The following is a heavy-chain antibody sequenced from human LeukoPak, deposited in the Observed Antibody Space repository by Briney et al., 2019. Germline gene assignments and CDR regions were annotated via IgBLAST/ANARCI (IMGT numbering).Heavy chain of an antibody. CDR1: GYTFSSYG. J-gene: IGHJ3*02. CDR3: ARAYSSTLYAAFDI. CDR2: ISTYNGNT. D-gene: IGHD6-13*01. V-gene: IGHV1-18*01. Sequence: ASVKVSCKASGYTFSSYGISWVRQAPGQGLEWMGWISTYNGNTNYAQKLQARVTMTTDTSTSTAYMELRSLRSDDTAVYYCARAYSSTLYAAFDIWGQGTMVTVSS.